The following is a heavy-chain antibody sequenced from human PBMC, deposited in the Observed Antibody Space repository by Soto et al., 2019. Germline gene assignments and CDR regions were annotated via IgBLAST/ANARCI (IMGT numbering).Heavy chain of an antibody. J-gene: IGHJ6*02. CDR2: IRSKANSYAT. Sequence: GGSLRLSCAASGFTFSGSAMHWVRQASGKGLEWVGRIRSKANSYATAYAASVKGRFTISRDDSKNTAYLQMNSLKTEDTAVYYCTRHVVPYYDFWSGHYGMDVWGQGTTVTVSS. CDR3: TRHVVPYYDFWSGHYGMDV. V-gene: IGHV3-73*01. D-gene: IGHD3-3*01. CDR1: GFTFSGSA.